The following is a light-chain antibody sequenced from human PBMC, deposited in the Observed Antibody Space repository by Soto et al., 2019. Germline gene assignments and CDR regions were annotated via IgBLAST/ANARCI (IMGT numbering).Light chain of an antibody. J-gene: IGKJ1*01. V-gene: IGKV3-20*01. CDR1: QSLSSGY. CDR2: AAS. Sequence: EIGLSQSLVTLSLSPGERATLSCRASQSLSSGYLAWYQQKPGQATRILIYAASSRATGIPDRFSGSGSGTDFSLTISRLEPEDFAVYYCHQYDTSPRTFGQGTKVDIK. CDR3: HQYDTSPRT.